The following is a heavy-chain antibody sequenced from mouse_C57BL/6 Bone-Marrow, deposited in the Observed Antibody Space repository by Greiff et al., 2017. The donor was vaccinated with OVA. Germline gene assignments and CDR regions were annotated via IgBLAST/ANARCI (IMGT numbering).Heavy chain of an antibody. CDR2: ISSGSSTI. CDR3: AIFYDYDVKFAY. D-gene: IGHD2-4*01. CDR1: GFTFSDYG. Sequence: EVKVVESGGGLVKPGGSLKLSCAASGFTFSDYGMHWVRQAPEQGLEWVAYISSGSSTIYYADTVKGRFTISRDNAKNTLFLQMTSLRSEDAAMYYCAIFYDYDVKFAYWGQGTLVTVSA. V-gene: IGHV5-17*01. J-gene: IGHJ3*01.